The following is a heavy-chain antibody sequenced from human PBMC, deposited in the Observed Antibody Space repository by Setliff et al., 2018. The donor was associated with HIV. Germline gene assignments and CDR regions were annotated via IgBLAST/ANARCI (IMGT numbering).Heavy chain of an antibody. D-gene: IGHD6-19*01. CDR1: GFTFSRNV. V-gene: IGHV3-23*01. Sequence: PGGSLRLSCVASGFTFSRNVINWVRQAPGKGLEWVSGISESGANTYYADSVKGRFTISRDNAKNSLYLQMNSLRAEDTAVYYCANMQWASNAWYSFDYWGQGALVTVSS. CDR3: ANMQWASNAWYSFDY. J-gene: IGHJ4*02. CDR2: ISESGANT.